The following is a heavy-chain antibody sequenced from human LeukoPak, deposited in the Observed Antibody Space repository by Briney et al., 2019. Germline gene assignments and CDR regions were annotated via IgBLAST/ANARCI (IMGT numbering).Heavy chain of an antibody. CDR2: ISGSGGST. J-gene: IGHJ4*02. Sequence: GGSLRLSCAASGFTFSSYAMSWVRQAPGKGLEWVSGISGSGGSTSYADSVKGRFTISRDTSKNTLDLQMNSLRAEDTAVYYCAKGRGSSSGSCIDFWGRGTLVTVSS. V-gene: IGHV3-23*01. CDR1: GFTFSSYA. D-gene: IGHD3-22*01. CDR3: AKGRGSSSGSCIDF.